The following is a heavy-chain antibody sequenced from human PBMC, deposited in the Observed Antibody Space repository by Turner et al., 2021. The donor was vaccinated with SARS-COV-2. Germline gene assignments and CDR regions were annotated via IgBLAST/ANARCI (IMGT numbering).Heavy chain of an antibody. CDR3: AREGYCSSNSCYRGQYYYYGMDV. Sequence: QVQLVQSGAEVKKPGASVKFSCKASGYTFTSYGISWVRQAPGQGLEWMGWISAYNGYTNYAQKLQGRVTMTTDTSTSTAYMELRSLRSDDTAVYYCAREGYCSSNSCYRGQYYYYGMDVWGQGTTVTVSS. CDR1: GYTFTSYG. J-gene: IGHJ6*02. D-gene: IGHD2-2*02. CDR2: ISAYNGYT. V-gene: IGHV1-18*04.